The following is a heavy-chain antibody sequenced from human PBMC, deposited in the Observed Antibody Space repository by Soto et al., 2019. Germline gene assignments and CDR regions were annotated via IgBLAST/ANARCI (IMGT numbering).Heavy chain of an antibody. CDR2: IYYSGST. CDR3: ARRPGFFFEGRPPPNYYYYYMDV. J-gene: IGHJ6*03. Sequence: SETLSLTCTVSGGSISSYYWSWIRQPPGKGLEWIGYIYYSGSTNYNPPLKSRVNISVDTSKNQFSLKLSSVNAADTAVDYRARRPGFFFEGRPPPNYYYYYMDVWGKGTTVTVSS. D-gene: IGHD3-3*01. V-gene: IGHV4-59*08. CDR1: GGSISSYY.